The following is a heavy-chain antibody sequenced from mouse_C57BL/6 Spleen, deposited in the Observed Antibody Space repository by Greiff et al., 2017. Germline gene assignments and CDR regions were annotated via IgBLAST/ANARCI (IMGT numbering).Heavy chain of an antibody. CDR2: INPSTGGT. CDR3: ARGGAFAY. Sequence: EVQLQQSGPELVKPGASVKISCKASGYSFTGYYMNWVKQSPEQSLEWIGEINPSTGGTTYNQKFKAKATLTVDESSSTAYMQLKSLTSEDSAVYYCARGGAFAYWGQGTLVTVSA. V-gene: IGHV1-42*01. CDR1: GYSFTGYY. J-gene: IGHJ3*01.